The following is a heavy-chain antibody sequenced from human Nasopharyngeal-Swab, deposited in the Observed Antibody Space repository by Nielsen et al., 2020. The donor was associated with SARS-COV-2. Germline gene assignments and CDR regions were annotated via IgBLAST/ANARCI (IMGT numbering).Heavy chain of an antibody. CDR2: IYYSGST. V-gene: IGHV4-39*01. Sequence: SETLSLTCTVSGGSISSSSYYWGWIRQPPGKGLEWIGSIYYSGSTYYNPSLKSRVTISVDTSKNQFSLKLSSVTAADTAAYYCARHGETIAAAGAPFDYWGQGTLVTVSS. CDR3: ARHGETIAAAGAPFDY. D-gene: IGHD6-13*01. CDR1: GGSISSSSYY. J-gene: IGHJ4*02.